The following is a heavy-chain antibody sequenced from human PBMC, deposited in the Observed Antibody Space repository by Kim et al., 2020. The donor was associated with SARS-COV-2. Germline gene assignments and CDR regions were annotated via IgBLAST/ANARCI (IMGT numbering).Heavy chain of an antibody. Sequence: GGSLRLSCAASGFTFSSYAMSWVRQAPGKGLEWVSAITGSGGSTYYADSVKGRFTISRDNSKNTLYLQMNSLRAEDTAVYFCAKRSAVSSGPFDYWGQGTLVTVSS. CDR3: AKRSAVSSGPFDY. J-gene: IGHJ4*02. CDR2: ITGSGGST. D-gene: IGHD6-6*01. CDR1: GFTFSSYA. V-gene: IGHV3-23*01.